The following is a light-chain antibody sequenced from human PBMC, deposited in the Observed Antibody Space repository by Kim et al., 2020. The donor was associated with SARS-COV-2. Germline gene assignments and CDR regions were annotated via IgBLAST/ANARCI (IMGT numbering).Light chain of an antibody. Sequence: QKVAISCSGSNSNIGNNYVSWYQHLPGTAPKLLIYDNNKRPSGISDRFSGSKSGTSATPGITGLQTGDEADYYCGTWDSSLSAYVFGTGTKVTVL. V-gene: IGLV1-51*01. CDR1: NSNIGNNY. CDR3: GTWDSSLSAYV. J-gene: IGLJ1*01. CDR2: DNN.